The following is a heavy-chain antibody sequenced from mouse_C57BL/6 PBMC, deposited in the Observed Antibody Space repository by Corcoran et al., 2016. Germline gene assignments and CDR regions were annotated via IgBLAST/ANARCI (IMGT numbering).Heavy chain of an antibody. CDR3: ASNDGYCWYVDV. Sequence: EFQLQQSGPELVKPGASVKISCKASGYSFTDYNMNWVKQSNGKSLEWIGVINPNYGTTSYNQKFKGKATLPVDQSSSTAYMQLNSLTSEDSAGYYCASNDGYCWYVDVWGTGTTVTVSS. D-gene: IGHD2-3*01. CDR1: GYSFTDYN. V-gene: IGHV1-39*01. CDR2: INPNYGTT. J-gene: IGHJ1*03.